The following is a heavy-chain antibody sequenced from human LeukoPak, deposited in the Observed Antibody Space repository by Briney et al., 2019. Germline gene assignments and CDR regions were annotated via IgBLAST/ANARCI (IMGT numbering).Heavy chain of an antibody. Sequence: ASVKVSCKASGYTFTSYYMHWVRQAPGQGLVWMGIINPSGGSTSYAQKFQGRVTMTRDTSTSTVYMELSSLRSEDTAVYYCARAYYDSSGYYYYFDYWGQGTLVTVSS. CDR3: ARAYYDSSGYYYYFDY. D-gene: IGHD3-22*01. CDR2: INPSGGST. V-gene: IGHV1-46*01. CDR1: GYTFTSYY. J-gene: IGHJ4*02.